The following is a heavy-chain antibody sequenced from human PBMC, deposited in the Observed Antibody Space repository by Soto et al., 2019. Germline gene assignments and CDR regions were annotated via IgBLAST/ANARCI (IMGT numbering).Heavy chain of an antibody. D-gene: IGHD1-1*01. V-gene: IGHV4-39*01. CDR3: ARHGIGTVDD. Sequence: PSETLSLTCSVSGASINNTGYYWGWIRQPPGKALEWIGSVYYSGNTYSRPSLESRLTLSVDSSKNLFSLTLTSVTAADTAVYFCARHGIGTVDDWGQGILVTVSS. CDR1: GASINNTGYY. J-gene: IGHJ4*02. CDR2: VYYSGNT.